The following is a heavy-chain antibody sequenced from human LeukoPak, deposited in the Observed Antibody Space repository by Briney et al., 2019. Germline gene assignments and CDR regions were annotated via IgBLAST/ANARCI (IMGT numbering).Heavy chain of an antibody. Sequence: GGSLRLSCAASGFTVSSNYMSWVRQAPGKGLEWVSVIYSGGSTYYADSVKGRFTISRDNSKNTLYLQMNSLRAEDTAVYYCAKDPYSKVYYFDYWGQGTLVTVSS. D-gene: IGHD4-11*01. V-gene: IGHV3-53*01. CDR3: AKDPYSKVYYFDY. J-gene: IGHJ4*02. CDR2: IYSGGST. CDR1: GFTVSSNY.